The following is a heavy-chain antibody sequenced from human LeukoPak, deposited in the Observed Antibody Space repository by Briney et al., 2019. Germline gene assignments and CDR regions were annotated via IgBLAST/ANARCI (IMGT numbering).Heavy chain of an antibody. CDR3: AKLTTYRIAAAGTGFDP. Sequence: PGGSLRLSCAASGFTFSSYAMNWVRQAPGKGLEWVSAISGSGGSTYYADSVKGRFTISRDNTKNTLYLQMNSLRAEDTAVYYCAKLTTYRIAAAGTGFDPWGQGTLVTVSS. J-gene: IGHJ5*02. CDR2: ISGSGGST. V-gene: IGHV3-23*01. D-gene: IGHD6-13*01. CDR1: GFTFSSYA.